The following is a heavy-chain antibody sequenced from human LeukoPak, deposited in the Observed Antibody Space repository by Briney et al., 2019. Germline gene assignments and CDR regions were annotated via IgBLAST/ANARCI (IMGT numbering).Heavy chain of an antibody. V-gene: IGHV4-59*01. CDR2: MYYNGSM. J-gene: IGHJ4*02. Sequence: PSETLSLTCTVSGGSISSYYWNWIRQPPGKGLEWIGYMYYNGSMNYNPSLKSRVTISADTSKNQFSLKLSSVTAADTAVYYCASRYGSGSYGFDYWGQGTLVTVSS. D-gene: IGHD3-10*01. CDR1: GGSISSYY. CDR3: ASRYGSGSYGFDY.